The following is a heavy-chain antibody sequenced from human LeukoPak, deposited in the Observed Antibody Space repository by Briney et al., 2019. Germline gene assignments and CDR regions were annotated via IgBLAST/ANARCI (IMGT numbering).Heavy chain of an antibody. CDR1: GGSINSGSYY. V-gene: IGHV4-61*10. D-gene: IGHD3-9*01. CDR2: IYKTGST. CDR3: ARVTGYTIEDYFDY. Sequence: PSETLSLTCTVSGGSINSGSYYWSWIRQPAGKGLEWIGRIYKTGSTNYNPSLKSRVTISVKTSKNQFSLKLRSVTAADTAVYYCARVTGYTIEDYFDYWGQGILVTVSS. J-gene: IGHJ4*02.